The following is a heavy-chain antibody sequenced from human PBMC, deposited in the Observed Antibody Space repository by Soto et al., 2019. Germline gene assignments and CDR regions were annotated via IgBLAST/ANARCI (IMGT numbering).Heavy chain of an antibody. CDR1: GYTFSNCW. J-gene: IGHJ4*02. Sequence: GESLKISCKGSGYTFSNCWIGWVRQMPGKGLEWMGIIYPGDSDTKYSPSFEGHVTISADKSITTAYLQWSSLKASDTAMYYCARQYCSHGCYYWHFDYSGQGTQVTVSS. D-gene: IGHD2-8*01. CDR3: ARQYCSHGCYYWHFDY. V-gene: IGHV5-51*01. CDR2: IYPGDSDT.